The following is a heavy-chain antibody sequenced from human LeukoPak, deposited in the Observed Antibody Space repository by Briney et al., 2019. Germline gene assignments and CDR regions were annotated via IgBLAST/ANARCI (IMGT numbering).Heavy chain of an antibody. Sequence: GGSLRLSCAVSEFTFSIYSMNWVRQAPGKGLEWVSSISSASGYTYSADSVKGRFTISRDNAKNSLYLQLNSLRAEDTAVYYCARDYSDTGSFDIWGQGTMVTVSS. CDR2: ISSASGYT. CDR3: ARDYSDTGSFDI. J-gene: IGHJ3*02. V-gene: IGHV3-21*06. D-gene: IGHD2-21*01. CDR1: EFTFSIYS.